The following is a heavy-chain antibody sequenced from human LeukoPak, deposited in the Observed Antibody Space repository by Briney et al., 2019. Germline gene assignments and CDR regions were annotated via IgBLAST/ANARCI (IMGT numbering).Heavy chain of an antibody. J-gene: IGHJ4*02. Sequence: PSETLSLTCTVSGGSISSSSYYWGWIRQPPGKGLEWIGSIYYSGSTYYNPSLKSRVTTSVDTSKNQFSLKLSSVTAADTAVYYCARHFTIFGVVIGHDYWGQGTLVTVSS. V-gene: IGHV4-39*01. CDR2: IYYSGST. D-gene: IGHD3-3*01. CDR3: ARHFTIFGVVIGHDY. CDR1: GGSISSSSYY.